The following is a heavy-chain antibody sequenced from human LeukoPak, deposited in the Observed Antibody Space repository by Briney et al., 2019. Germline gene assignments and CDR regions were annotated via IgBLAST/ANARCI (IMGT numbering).Heavy chain of an antibody. CDR2: MNPNSGDT. V-gene: IGHV1-8*01. Sequence: ASVKVSCKASGYTFTSYDINWVRQATGQGLEWMGWMNPNSGDTGYAQKFQDRVIMTRNISISTAYLELSSLRAEDTAVYYCASERITMVRGVIITMGYFDYWGQGTQVTVSS. CDR1: GYTFTSYD. J-gene: IGHJ4*02. D-gene: IGHD3-10*01. CDR3: ASERITMVRGVIITMGYFDY.